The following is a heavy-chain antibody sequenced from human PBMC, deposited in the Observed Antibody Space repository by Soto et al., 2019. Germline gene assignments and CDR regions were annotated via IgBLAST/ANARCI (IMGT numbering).Heavy chain of an antibody. J-gene: IGHJ3*02. CDR2: IWYDGSNK. D-gene: IGHD6-6*01. Sequence: GGSLGLSCTTSGFTFTTYGMYWVRQAPGKGLEWVAIIWYDGSNKYYGDSVKGRFTISRDNSKNTLYLQMNSLRAEDTAVYYCARDSSSHDAFDIWGQGTMVTVSS. CDR1: GFTFTTYG. CDR3: ARDSSSHDAFDI. V-gene: IGHV3-33*08.